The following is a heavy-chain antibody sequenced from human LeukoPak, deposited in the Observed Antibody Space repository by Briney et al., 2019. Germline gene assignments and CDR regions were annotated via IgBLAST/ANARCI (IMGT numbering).Heavy chain of an antibody. CDR1: GGSISSGDYY. CDR3: ARDVMVGATTSIDY. V-gene: IGHV4-30-2*01. J-gene: IGHJ4*02. D-gene: IGHD1-26*01. CDR2: IYHSGST. Sequence: SQTLSLTCTVSGGSISSGDYYWSWIRQPPGKGLEWIGYIYHSGSTYYNPSLKSRVTISVDRSKNQFSLKLSSVTAADTAVYYCARDVMVGATTSIDYWGQGTLVTVSS.